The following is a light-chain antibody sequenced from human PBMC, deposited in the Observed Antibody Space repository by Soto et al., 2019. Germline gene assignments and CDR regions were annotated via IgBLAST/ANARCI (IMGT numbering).Light chain of an antibody. J-gene: IGKJ4*01. CDR2: KAS. CDR3: QQYNSYPLT. Sequence: DIQMTQSPSTLSASVGDRVTVACRASQSISSWLAWYQQKPGKAPKLLIYKASSLESGVPSRFSGSGSGTEFTLTISSLQPDDFATYYCQQYNSYPLTFGGGTKVEIK. CDR1: QSISSW. V-gene: IGKV1-5*03.